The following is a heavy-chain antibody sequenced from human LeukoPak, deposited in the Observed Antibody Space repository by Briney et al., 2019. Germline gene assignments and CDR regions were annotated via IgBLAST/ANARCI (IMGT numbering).Heavy chain of an antibody. J-gene: IGHJ4*02. V-gene: IGHV3-23*01. Sequence: GGSLRLSCAASGFTFSSYAMNWVRQAPGKGLEWVSAISGSGGSTYYADSVKGRFTISRDNSKNTLYLQMNSLRAEDTAVYYCAKAPTPTVTTYFDYWGQGTLVTVSS. D-gene: IGHD4-11*01. CDR2: ISGSGGST. CDR3: AKAPTPTVTTYFDY. CDR1: GFTFSSYA.